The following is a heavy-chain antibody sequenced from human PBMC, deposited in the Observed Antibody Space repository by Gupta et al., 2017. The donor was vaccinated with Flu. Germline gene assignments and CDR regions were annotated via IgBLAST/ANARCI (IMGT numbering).Heavy chain of an antibody. V-gene: IGHV3-11*01. D-gene: IGHD6-6*01. CDR2: ISSSGSTI. CDR1: GFTFSNYY. CDR3: ARIQLVAYYYYYGMDV. Sequence: QVHLVESGGGLVKPGGCLRLSCAATGFTFSNYYMSWLRQAPGKGLEWVSYISSSGSTIYYADSVKGRFTISRDNAKNSLYLQMNSLRAEDTAVYYCARIQLVAYYYYYGMDVWGQGTTVTVSS. J-gene: IGHJ6*02.